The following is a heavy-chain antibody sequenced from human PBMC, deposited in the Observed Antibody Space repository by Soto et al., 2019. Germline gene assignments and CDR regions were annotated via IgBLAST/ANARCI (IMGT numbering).Heavy chain of an antibody. V-gene: IGHV1-69*08. Sequence: QVQLVQSGAEVKKPGSSVKVSCKDSGGTFSRYSITWVRQAPGHGLEWIGRIIPIFGIPTYAQKFQGIVTITADDSTSTADMELSSLRSEDTVVYYCAREDRDRETGLVPAAIDGMDVWGQGTTVTVSS. CDR2: IIPIFGIP. J-gene: IGHJ6*02. CDR3: AREDRDRETGLVPAAIDGMDV. CDR1: GGTFSRYS. D-gene: IGHD2-2*01.